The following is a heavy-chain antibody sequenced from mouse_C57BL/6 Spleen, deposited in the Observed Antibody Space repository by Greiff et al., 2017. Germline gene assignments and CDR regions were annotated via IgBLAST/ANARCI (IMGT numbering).Heavy chain of an antibody. Sequence: EVKVVESGPELVKPGASVKMSCKASGYTFTDYNMHWVKQSHGKSLEWIGYINPNNGGTSYNQKFKGKATLTVNKSSSTAYMELRSLTSEDSAVYYGASRGGYDYFDYGGQGTTLTVSS. J-gene: IGHJ2*01. V-gene: IGHV1-22*01. CDR1: GYTFTDYN. D-gene: IGHD2-2*01. CDR2: INPNNGGT. CDR3: ASRGGYDYFDY.